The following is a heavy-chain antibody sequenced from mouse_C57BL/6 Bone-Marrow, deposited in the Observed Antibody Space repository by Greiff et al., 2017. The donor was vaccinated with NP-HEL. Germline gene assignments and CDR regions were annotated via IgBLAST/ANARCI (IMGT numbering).Heavy chain of an antibody. CDR1: GYSITSGYY. Sequence: VQLQQSGPGLVKPSQSLSLTCSVTGYSITSGYYWNWIRQFPGNKLEWMGYISYDGSNNYNPSLKNRISITRDTSKNQFFLKLNSVTTEDTATYYCAGRYWYFDVWGTGTTVTVSS. D-gene: IGHD1-1*01. CDR2: ISYDGSN. V-gene: IGHV3-6*01. CDR3: AGRYWYFDV. J-gene: IGHJ1*03.